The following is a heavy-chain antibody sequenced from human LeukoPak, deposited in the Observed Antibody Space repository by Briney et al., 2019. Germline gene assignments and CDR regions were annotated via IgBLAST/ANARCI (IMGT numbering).Heavy chain of an antibody. CDR2: ISPKSGVI. J-gene: IGHJ3*02. Sequence: GGSLRLSCAASRFLNGDYAMIGARQAPGKGLEWVSGISPKSGVIAYAGSVQGRFTISRDNVKDFLYLQMNSLTTEDTALYYCAKSYTSYGGIAARAVDMWG. CDR1: RFLNGDYA. D-gene: IGHD3-16*01. V-gene: IGHV3-9*01. CDR3: AKSYTSYGGIAARAVDM.